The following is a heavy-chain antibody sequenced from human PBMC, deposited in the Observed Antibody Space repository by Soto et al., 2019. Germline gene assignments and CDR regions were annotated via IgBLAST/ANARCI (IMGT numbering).Heavy chain of an antibody. Sequence: GGSLRLSCAASGFTFSDYYMSWIRQAPGKGLEWVSYISSSGSTIYYADSVKGRFTISRDNAKNSLYLQRNSLRAEDTAVYYCARTLTKAATVVTDAFDIWGQGTMVTVSS. CDR2: ISSSGSTI. CDR3: ARTLTKAATVVTDAFDI. D-gene: IGHD6-25*01. CDR1: GFTFSDYY. V-gene: IGHV3-11*01. J-gene: IGHJ3*02.